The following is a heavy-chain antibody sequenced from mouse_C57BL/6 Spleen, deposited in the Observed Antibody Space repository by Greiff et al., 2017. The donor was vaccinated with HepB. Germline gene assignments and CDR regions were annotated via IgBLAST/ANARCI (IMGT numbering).Heavy chain of an antibody. CDR3: ARYYYGSSLYYFDY. J-gene: IGHJ2*01. V-gene: IGHV1-52*01. D-gene: IGHD1-1*01. CDR2: IDPSDSET. CDR1: GYTFTSYW. Sequence: QVQLQQPGAELVRPGSSVKLSCKASGYTFTSYWMHWVKQRPIQGLEWIGNIDPSDSETHYNQKFKDKATLTVDKSSSTAYMQLSSLTSEDSAVYYCARYYYGSSLYYFDYWGQGTTLTVSS.